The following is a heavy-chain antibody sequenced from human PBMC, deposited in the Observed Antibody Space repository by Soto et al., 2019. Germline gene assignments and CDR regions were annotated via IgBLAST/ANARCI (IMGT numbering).Heavy chain of an antibody. V-gene: IGHV1-2*02. CDR1: GYTFTGYY. D-gene: IGHD5-12*01. J-gene: IGHJ6*02. CDR3: AKGGDIVAADTSVYLYDAVDV. CDR2: INPKSGDT. Sequence: QVQLVQSGTEVKRPGDSVKVSCKASGYTFTGYYVHWVRQAPGQGLEWMGWINPKSGDTYLAQRFQGRVTMNRDTSIGTAYMELRGLTSDDTAEYYWAKGGDIVAADTSVYLYDAVDVWGQGTTVTVSS.